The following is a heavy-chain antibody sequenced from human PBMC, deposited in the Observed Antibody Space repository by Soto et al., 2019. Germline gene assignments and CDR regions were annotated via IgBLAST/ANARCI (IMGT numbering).Heavy chain of an antibody. Sequence: PSETLSLTCTVSGGSIGSSSYHWGWIRQPPGKGLEWIGSIYYSGSTYYNPSLKSRVTISVDTSKNQFSLKLSSVTAADTAVYYCARRSSITIFGVLYYYYYGMDVWGQGTTVTVSS. J-gene: IGHJ6*02. CDR2: IYYSGST. V-gene: IGHV4-39*01. CDR1: GGSIGSSSYH. D-gene: IGHD3-3*01. CDR3: ARRSSITIFGVLYYYYYGMDV.